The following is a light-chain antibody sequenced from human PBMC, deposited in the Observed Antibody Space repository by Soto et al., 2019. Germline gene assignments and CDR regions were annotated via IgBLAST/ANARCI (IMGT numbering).Light chain of an antibody. J-gene: IGKJ1*01. CDR3: QQYQTWT. CDR1: QSISRW. V-gene: IGKV1-5*03. CDR2: RAS. Sequence: DXXMTQSXFTLXASVGDRVTITCRASQSISRWLAWYQQKPGKAPKLLIYRASSLESGVPSRFSGSGSGTEFTLTISGLQSDDSATYYCQQYQTWTFGQGTKVEIK.